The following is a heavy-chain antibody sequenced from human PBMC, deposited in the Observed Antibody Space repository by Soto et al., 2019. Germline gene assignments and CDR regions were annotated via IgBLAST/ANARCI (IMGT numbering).Heavy chain of an antibody. D-gene: IGHD3-10*01. CDR2: ILNDGSNR. CDR1: GFTFSKYG. J-gene: IGHJ6*02. Sequence: QGQLVESGGGVVQPGRSLRLCCAASGFTFSKYGMHWVRQAPGKGLEWVAVILNDGSNRYHADSVKDRFTISRDNSKNTLYLQMNSLRAEDTAVYYCARDDEYSGNGMDVWGQGTTVTVS. CDR3: ARDDEYSGNGMDV. V-gene: IGHV3-33*01.